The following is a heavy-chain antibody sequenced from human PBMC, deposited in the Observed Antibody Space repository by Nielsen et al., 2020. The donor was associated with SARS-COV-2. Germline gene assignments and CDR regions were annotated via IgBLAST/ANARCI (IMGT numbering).Heavy chain of an antibody. D-gene: IGHD3-9*01. CDR2: ISGSGGST. Sequence: GGSLRLSCAASGFTFSSYAMSWVRQAPGKGLEWVSAISGSGGSTYYADSVKGRFTISRDNSKNTLYLQMNSLRAEDTAVYYCAKTRAYDILTGYPYYYYYGMDVWGQGTTVTVSS. J-gene: IGHJ6*02. CDR1: GFTFSSYA. V-gene: IGHV3-23*01. CDR3: AKTRAYDILTGYPYYYYYGMDV.